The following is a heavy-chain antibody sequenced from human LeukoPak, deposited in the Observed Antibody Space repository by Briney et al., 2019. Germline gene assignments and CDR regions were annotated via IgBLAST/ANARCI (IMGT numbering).Heavy chain of an antibody. D-gene: IGHD1-1*01. CDR2: IYHSGSP. J-gene: IGHJ4*02. V-gene: IGHV4-4*02. Sequence: SETLSLTCAVSGGSISSNNWWGWVRQPPGKGLEWIGEIYHSGSPNYSPSLKSRVTISVDKSRNHFSLNLSSVTAADTAVYYCARVNINNWHSCDYWGQGTLVTVSS. CDR1: GGSISSNNW. CDR3: ARVNINNWHSCDY.